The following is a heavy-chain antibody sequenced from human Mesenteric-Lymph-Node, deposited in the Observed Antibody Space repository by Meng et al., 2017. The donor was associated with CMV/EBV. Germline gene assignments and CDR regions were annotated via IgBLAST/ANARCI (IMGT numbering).Heavy chain of an antibody. Sequence: GSLRLSCGVYGGSFSGYYWTWIRQTPEKGLEWIGKINHRGTTTYNPSLKSRVTISIDTSKNQFSLRLTSVTAADTAKYYCAGGDEVVPGPPNHWGQGTLVTVSS. D-gene: IGHD2-2*01. V-gene: IGHV4-34*01. J-gene: IGHJ5*02. CDR3: AGGDEVVPGPPNH. CDR2: INHRGTT. CDR1: GGSFSGYY.